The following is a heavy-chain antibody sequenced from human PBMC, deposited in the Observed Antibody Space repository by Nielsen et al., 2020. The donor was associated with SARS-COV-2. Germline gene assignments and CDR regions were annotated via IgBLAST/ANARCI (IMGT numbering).Heavy chain of an antibody. CDR3: ARDLGISPPNWYFDL. CDR2: ITPIFGTA. Sequence: SVKVSCKASGGTFSSYAISWVRQAPGQGLEWMGGITPIFGTANYAQKFQGRVTITADESTSTAYMELSSLRSEDTAVYYCARDLGISPPNWYFDLWGRGTLVTV. J-gene: IGHJ2*01. D-gene: IGHD6-13*01. V-gene: IGHV1-69*13. CDR1: GGTFSSYA.